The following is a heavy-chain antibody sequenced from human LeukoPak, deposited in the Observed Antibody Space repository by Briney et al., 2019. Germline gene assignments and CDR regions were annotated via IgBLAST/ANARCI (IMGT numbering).Heavy chain of an antibody. D-gene: IGHD7-27*01. V-gene: IGHV4-38-2*02. J-gene: IGHJ2*01. Sequence: SETLSLTCTVSAYSISSGYYWGWIRQPPGKGLEWIGRIYHGGSTYYNPSLNSRVTVSVDTSKNQFSLKLSSVTAADTAVYYCARETGVWYFDLWGRGTLVTVSS. CDR3: ARETGVWYFDL. CDR2: IYHGGST. CDR1: AYSISSGYY.